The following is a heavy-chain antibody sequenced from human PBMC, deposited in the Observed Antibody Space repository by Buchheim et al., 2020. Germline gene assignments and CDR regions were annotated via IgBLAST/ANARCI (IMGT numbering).Heavy chain of an antibody. Sequence: EVQLVESGRGLVQPGGSLRLSCVASGFTFSSYWMSWVRQAPGKGLQWVANIKQDGSDKNYVDSVKGRFTISRDNAKKSLYVQMNSLRAEDTAVYYCARGYYDSSGSQYYFDYWGQGT. CDR1: GFTFSSYW. CDR3: ARGYYDSSGSQYYFDY. V-gene: IGHV3-7*01. CDR2: IKQDGSDK. J-gene: IGHJ4*02. D-gene: IGHD3-22*01.